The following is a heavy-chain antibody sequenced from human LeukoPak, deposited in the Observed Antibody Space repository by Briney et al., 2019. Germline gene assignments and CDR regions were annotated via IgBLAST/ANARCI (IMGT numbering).Heavy chain of an antibody. Sequence: SETLSLTCTVSGGSISTYYWSWIRQPPGKGLEWIGYIYYSGSTNYNTSLKRRVTISVDTSKNQFSLKLTSVTAADTAVYYCARATAFFDIWGQGTMVTVSS. J-gene: IGHJ3*02. CDR3: ARATAFFDI. CDR1: GGSISTYY. CDR2: IYYSGST. V-gene: IGHV4-59*01.